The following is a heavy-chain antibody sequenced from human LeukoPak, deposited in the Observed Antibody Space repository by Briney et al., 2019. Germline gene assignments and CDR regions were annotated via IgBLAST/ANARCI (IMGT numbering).Heavy chain of an antibody. Sequence: GASVKVSCKASGGTFSSYAISWVRQAPGQGLEWMGGIIPIFGTANYAQKFQGRVTITADESTSTAYMELSSLRSEDTAVYYCARDGDYYDSSGVGSPFDYWGQGTLVTVSS. J-gene: IGHJ4*02. V-gene: IGHV1-69*13. CDR1: GGTFSSYA. CDR2: IIPIFGTA. D-gene: IGHD3-22*01. CDR3: ARDGDYYDSSGVGSPFDY.